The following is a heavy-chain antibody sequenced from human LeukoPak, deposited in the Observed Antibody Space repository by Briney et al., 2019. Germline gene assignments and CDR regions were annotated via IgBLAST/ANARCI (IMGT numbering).Heavy chain of an antibody. CDR1: GGSISSSTYY. Sequence: KPSETLSLTCTVSGGSISSSTYYWGWIRQPPGKGLEWIGSIYYSGSTYYNPSLKSRVTISVDTSKNQFSLKLSSVTAADTAVYYCERHSVAGGYSGYDDYYGMDVWGQGTTVTVSS. D-gene: IGHD5-12*01. J-gene: IGHJ6*02. CDR2: IYYSGST. V-gene: IGHV4-39*01. CDR3: ERHSVAGGYSGYDDYYGMDV.